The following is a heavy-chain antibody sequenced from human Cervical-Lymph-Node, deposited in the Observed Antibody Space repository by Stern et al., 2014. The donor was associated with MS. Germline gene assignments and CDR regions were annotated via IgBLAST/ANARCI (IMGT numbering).Heavy chain of an antibody. Sequence: VQLVESGTEVKKPGASVLVSCKASGYTFTTYGITWVRQAPGQGLEWMGWISADSGNTKYAQKFQDRVTMTRDTTTGTAYMEVSSLRSEDTAVYYCARDKMHAFDYWGQGTQVTVPS. CDR1: GYTFTTYG. V-gene: IGHV1-18*01. J-gene: IGHJ4*02. CDR2: ISADSGNT. CDR3: ARDKMHAFDY. D-gene: IGHD2-8*01.